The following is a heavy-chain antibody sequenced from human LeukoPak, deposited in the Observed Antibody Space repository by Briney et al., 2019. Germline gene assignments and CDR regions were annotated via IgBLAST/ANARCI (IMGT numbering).Heavy chain of an antibody. D-gene: IGHD3-10*01. Sequence: GGSLRLSCAASGFTFSDYYMSWIRQAPGKGLEWVSYISSSGGTIYYADSVKGRFTISGDNAKNSLYLQMNSLRAEDTAVYYCARSGNTGRNWYFDLWGRGTLVTVSS. CDR2: ISSSGGTI. CDR3: ARSGNTGRNWYFDL. CDR1: GFTFSDYY. V-gene: IGHV3-11*04. J-gene: IGHJ2*01.